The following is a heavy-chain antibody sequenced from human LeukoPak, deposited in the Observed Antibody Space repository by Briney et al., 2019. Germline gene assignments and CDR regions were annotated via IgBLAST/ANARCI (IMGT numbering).Heavy chain of an antibody. Sequence: SETLSLTCTVSGGSISSGSYYWSWIRQPAGKGLEWIGRIYTSGSTNYNPSLKSRVTISVDTSKNQFSLKLSSVTAADTAVYYCARTRIAVAGTDFDYWGQGTLVTVSS. J-gene: IGHJ4*02. CDR1: GGSISSGSYY. D-gene: IGHD6-19*01. CDR2: IYTSGST. V-gene: IGHV4-61*02. CDR3: ARTRIAVAGTDFDY.